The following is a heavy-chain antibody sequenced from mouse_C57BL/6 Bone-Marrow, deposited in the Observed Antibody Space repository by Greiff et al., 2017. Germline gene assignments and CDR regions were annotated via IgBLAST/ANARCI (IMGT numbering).Heavy chain of an antibody. CDR3: AREGTGAAWFAY. CDR2: ISNLAYSI. D-gene: IGHD4-1*01. V-gene: IGHV5-15*01. Sequence: EVQLVESGGGLVQPGGSLKLSCAASGFTFSDYGMAWVRQAPRKGPGWVAFISNLAYSIYYADTVTGRFTISRENDKNTLYLEMSSLRSEDTAMYYCAREGTGAAWFAYWGQGTLVTVSA. CDR1: GFTFSDYG. J-gene: IGHJ3*01.